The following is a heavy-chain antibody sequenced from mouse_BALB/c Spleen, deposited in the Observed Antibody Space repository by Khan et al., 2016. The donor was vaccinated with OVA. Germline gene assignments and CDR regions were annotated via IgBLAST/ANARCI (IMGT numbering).Heavy chain of an antibody. V-gene: IGHV1-20*02. D-gene: IGHD1-1*01. CDR1: GYSFTGYF. CDR2: INPHIGET. CDR3: ARKNGSDFDY. Sequence: EVQLQESGPELVKPGASVKISCKASGYSFTGYFMNWVMQSHGKSLEWIGRINPHIGETFYNQKFKDKATLTVDESSSTAHMELRSLASEDSAVYYCARKNGSDFDYWGQGTTLTVSS. J-gene: IGHJ2*01.